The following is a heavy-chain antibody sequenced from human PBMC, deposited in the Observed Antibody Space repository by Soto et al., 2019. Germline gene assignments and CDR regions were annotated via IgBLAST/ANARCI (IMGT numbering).Heavy chain of an antibody. D-gene: IGHD6-19*01. CDR1: GGTFSSYA. Sequence: QVQLVQSGAEVKKPGSSVKVSCKASGGTFSSYAISWVRQAPGQGLEWMGGIIPIVGRANYSQKFQGRVTITADESTSTAYMELSSLRSEDTAVYYCASTYSSGWSPPYYFDYWGQGTLVTVSS. J-gene: IGHJ4*02. CDR3: ASTYSSGWSPPYYFDY. CDR2: IIPIVGRA. V-gene: IGHV1-69*01.